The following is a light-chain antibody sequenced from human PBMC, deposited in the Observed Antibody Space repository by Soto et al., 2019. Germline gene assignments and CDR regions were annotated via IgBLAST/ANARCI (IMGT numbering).Light chain of an antibody. V-gene: IGLV1-44*01. J-gene: IGLJ3*02. CDR1: SSNIGSNT. CDR3: AAWDDSLNGPV. Sequence: QSVLTQPPSASGTPGQRVTISCSGSSSNIGSNTVNWYQQLPGTAPKLLIYSNNQRPSVVPDRFSGSKSGTSASLAISGLQSEDEADYYCAAWDDSLNGPVFGGRTQLTVL. CDR2: SNN.